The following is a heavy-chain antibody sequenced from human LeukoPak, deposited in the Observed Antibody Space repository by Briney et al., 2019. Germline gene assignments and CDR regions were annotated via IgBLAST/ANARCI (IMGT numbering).Heavy chain of an antibody. Sequence: ASVKVSCKTSGFTFTGYYVHWVRQAPGQGLEWMGWINLNSGGTTYAQNFQGRVTMTRDTSISTAYMELSRLRSDDTAVYFCAKGNYDFWSGYYTPFDYWGQGTLVTVSS. CDR2: INLNSGGT. J-gene: IGHJ4*02. CDR3: AKGNYDFWSGYYTPFDY. D-gene: IGHD3-3*01. V-gene: IGHV1-2*02. CDR1: GFTFTGYY.